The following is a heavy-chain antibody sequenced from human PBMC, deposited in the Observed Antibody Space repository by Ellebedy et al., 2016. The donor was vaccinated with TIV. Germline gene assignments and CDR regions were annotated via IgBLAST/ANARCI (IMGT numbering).Heavy chain of an antibody. D-gene: IGHD3-16*01. J-gene: IGHJ4*02. CDR3: TRGLPGARQEY. V-gene: IGHV6-1*01. CDR2: TYYRSKWYN. CDR1: GANVSSNSPT. Sequence: MPSETLSLTCAISGANVSSNSPTCNWIRQSPSRGLEWLGRTYYRSKWYNEYAVSVKRRIIIDPDTSKNQFSLHLNSVTPEDTAVYYCTRGLPGARQEYWGQGTLVTVSS.